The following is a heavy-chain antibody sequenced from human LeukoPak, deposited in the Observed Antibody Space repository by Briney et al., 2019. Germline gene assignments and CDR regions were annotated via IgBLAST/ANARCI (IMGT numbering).Heavy chain of an antibody. CDR3: ARGTGYSSSWYPSDAFDI. J-gene: IGHJ3*02. D-gene: IGHD6-13*01. CDR1: GGSFSGYY. Sequence: PSETLSLTCAVYGGSFSGYYWSWIRQPPGKGLEWIGKINHSGSTYYNPSLKSRVIISVGTSKNQFPLKLSSVTAADTAVYYCARGTGYSSSWYPSDAFDIWGQGTMVTVSS. CDR2: INHSGST. V-gene: IGHV4-34*01.